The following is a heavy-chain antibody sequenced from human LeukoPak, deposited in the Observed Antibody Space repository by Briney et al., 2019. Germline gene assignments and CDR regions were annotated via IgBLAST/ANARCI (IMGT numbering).Heavy chain of an antibody. CDR1: GFTFSSYA. CDR3: ASPTRGYSSGGMDV. D-gene: IGHD5-18*01. J-gene: IGHJ6*02. V-gene: IGHV3-48*02. Sequence: PGGSLRLSCAASGFTFSSYAMSWIRQAPGKGLEWVSYISSSSSTIYYADSVKGRFTISRDNAKNSLYLQMNSLRDEDTAVYYCASPTRGYSSGGMDVWGQGTTVTVSS. CDR2: ISSSSSTI.